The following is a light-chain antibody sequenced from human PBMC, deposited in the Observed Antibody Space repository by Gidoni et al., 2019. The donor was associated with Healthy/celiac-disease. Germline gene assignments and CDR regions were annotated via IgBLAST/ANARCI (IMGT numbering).Light chain of an antibody. V-gene: IGKV3-15*01. CDR2: GAS. J-gene: IGKJ1*01. CDR1: QSVSSN. CDR3: QQYNNGPWT. Sequence: EIVMTQSPATLSVSPGERATLPCRASQSVSSNLAWHQQKPGQAPRLLIYGASTRATGIPARFSGSGSGTEFTLTISSLQSEDFAVYYWQQYNNGPWTFGQGTKVEIK.